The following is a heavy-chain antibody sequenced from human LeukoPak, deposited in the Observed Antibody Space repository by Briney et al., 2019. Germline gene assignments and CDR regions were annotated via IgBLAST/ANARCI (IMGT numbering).Heavy chain of an antibody. CDR1: GYTFTSYD. J-gene: IGHJ4*02. CDR3: ARGILLGRWLDFSY. D-gene: IGHD5-24*01. CDR2: MNPNSGNT. Sequence: ASVKVSCKASGYTFTSYDINWVRQATGQGLEWMGWMNPNSGNTGYAQKFQGRVTMTRNTSISTAYMELSSLRSEDTAVYYCARGILLGRWLDFSYWGQGTLVTVSS. V-gene: IGHV1-8*01.